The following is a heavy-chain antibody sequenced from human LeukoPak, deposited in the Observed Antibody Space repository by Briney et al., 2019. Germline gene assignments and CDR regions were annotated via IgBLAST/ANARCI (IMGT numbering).Heavy chain of an antibody. CDR3: ARAIRGSAVDTGDR. Sequence: PGGSLRLSCAASGFTFSSYWMRWVRQAPGKGLEGVANIKNDGSEEYYVDSVKGGFTISRDNAKNSLFLQMNSLTVEDTAVYYCARAIRGSAVDTGDRWGQGTLVTVSS. J-gene: IGHJ4*02. D-gene: IGHD3-10*01. CDR2: IKNDGSEE. V-gene: IGHV3-7*01. CDR1: GFTFSSYW.